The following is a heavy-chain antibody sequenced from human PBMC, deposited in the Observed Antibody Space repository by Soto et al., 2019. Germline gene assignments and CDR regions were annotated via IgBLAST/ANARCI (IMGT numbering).Heavy chain of an antibody. D-gene: IGHD2-2*01. CDR2: ISGRGDTI. Sequence: PGGSLRLSCAGSGFTFSGYGMNWVRQAPGEGLEWLSYISGRGDTIKYADTVRGRFTISRDNAKNKLSLQMNSLRDEDTAVCSCALSRDGFTYYYYAALDVWGPGTAVTVSS. V-gene: IGHV3-48*02. J-gene: IGHJ6*02. CDR3: ALSRDGFTYYYYAALDV. CDR1: GFTFSGYG.